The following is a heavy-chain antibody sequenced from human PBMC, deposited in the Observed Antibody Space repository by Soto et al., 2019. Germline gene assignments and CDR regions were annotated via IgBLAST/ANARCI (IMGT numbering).Heavy chain of an antibody. CDR1: GGSISSSNW. V-gene: IGHV4-4*02. D-gene: IGHD3-22*01. CDR3: ARDYYDSSGYYYGY. Sequence: SETLSLTCAVSGGSISSSNWWSWVRQPPGKGLEWIGEIYHSGSTNYNPSLKSRVTISVDKSKNQFSLKLSSVTAADTAVYYCARDYYDSSGYYYGYWGQGTLVTVSP. CDR2: IYHSGST. J-gene: IGHJ4*02.